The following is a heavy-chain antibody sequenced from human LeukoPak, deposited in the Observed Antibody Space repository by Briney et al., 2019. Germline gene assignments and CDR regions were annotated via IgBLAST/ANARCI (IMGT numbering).Heavy chain of an antibody. CDR3: ARGDLDQDY. CDR2: IYYSGST. J-gene: IGHJ4*02. V-gene: IGHV4-61*01. D-gene: IGHD3-16*01. Sequence: SETLSLTCTVSGGSISSSSYYWSWIRQPPGKGLEWIGYIYYSGSTNYNPSLKSRVTISVDTSKNQFSLKLSSVTAADTAVYYCARGDLDQDYWGQGTLVTVSS. CDR1: GGSISSSSYY.